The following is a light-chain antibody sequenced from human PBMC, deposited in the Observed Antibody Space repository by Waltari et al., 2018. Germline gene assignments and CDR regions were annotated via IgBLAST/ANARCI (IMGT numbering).Light chain of an antibody. V-gene: IGLV4-69*01. CDR3: QTWGTGIRV. CDR2: LNSDGTH. CDR1: SGHSNYA. Sequence: QLVLTQSPSASASLGASVKLTCTLSSGHSNYAIAWHQQQPEKGPRYLMKLNSDGTHNKGDGIPDRFSGSSSGAERYRTISSLQSEDEADYYCQTWGTGIRVFGGGTKLTVL. J-gene: IGLJ3*02.